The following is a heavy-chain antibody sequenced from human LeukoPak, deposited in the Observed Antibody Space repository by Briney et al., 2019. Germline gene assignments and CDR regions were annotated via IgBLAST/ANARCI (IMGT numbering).Heavy chain of an antibody. CDR1: GYTFTSYY. Sequence: GASVKVSCKASGYTFTSYYMHWVRQAPGQGLEWMGIINPSGGSTSYAQKFQGRVTMTRDMSTSTVYMELSSLRSEDTAVYYCAREEKNYYDSSGYYVQPGAFGIWGQGTMVTVSS. V-gene: IGHV1-46*01. J-gene: IGHJ3*02. CDR2: INPSGGST. D-gene: IGHD3-22*01. CDR3: AREEKNYYDSSGYYVQPGAFGI.